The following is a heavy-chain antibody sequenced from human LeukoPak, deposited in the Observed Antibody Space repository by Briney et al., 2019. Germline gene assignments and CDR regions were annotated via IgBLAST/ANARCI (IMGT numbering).Heavy chain of an antibody. CDR1: GGSISSYF. Sequence: SETLSLTCTISGGSISSYFWSWIRQPPGKGLEWIGYIYYTGSTNYNPSLKSRVIISLDTSKNQFSLKLSSVTAADTAVYYCARTLSRWDPFDYWGQGTLVTVSS. CDR2: IYYTGST. J-gene: IGHJ4*02. CDR3: ARTLSRWDPFDY. V-gene: IGHV4-59*01. D-gene: IGHD1-26*01.